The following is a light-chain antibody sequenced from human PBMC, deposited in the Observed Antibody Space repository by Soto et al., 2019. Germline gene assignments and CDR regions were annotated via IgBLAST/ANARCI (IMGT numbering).Light chain of an antibody. Sequence: QSVLTQPPSASGTPGQTVTIPCSGSSSNIRSNTVNWYQHLPGTAPKLLIYSNDQRPSGVPDRFSGSKSGNTASLTISGLQAEDEADYYCSSYTSSSTRVFGTGTKLTVL. CDR2: SND. J-gene: IGLJ1*01. CDR3: SSYTSSSTRV. V-gene: IGLV1-44*01. CDR1: SSNIRSNT.